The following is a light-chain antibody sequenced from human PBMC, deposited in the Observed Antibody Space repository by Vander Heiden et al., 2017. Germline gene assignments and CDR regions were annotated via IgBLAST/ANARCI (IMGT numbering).Light chain of an antibody. CDR3: QQSYNIPHT. CDR2: TAS. CDR1: QSISTY. V-gene: IGKV1-39*01. J-gene: IGKJ2*01. Sequence: DTPMTPPPSSLSTSVGDRVTITCRASQSISTYLNWYQQKPGKAPKLLIYTASSLQSGVPSRFSGSGSGTDGTDFTLTISSLQREDFATYYCQQSYNIPHTFGQGTKLEIK.